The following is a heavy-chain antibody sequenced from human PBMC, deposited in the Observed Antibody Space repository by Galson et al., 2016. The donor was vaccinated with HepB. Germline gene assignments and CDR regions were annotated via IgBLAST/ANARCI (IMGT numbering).Heavy chain of an antibody. D-gene: IGHD3-3*01. V-gene: IGHV3-48*02. J-gene: IGHJ6*02. CDR3: ASFFGVVSGFPRYYYYGMDV. Sequence: SLRLSCAASGFSFSTYSMNWVRQAPGKGLEWVSYISSSSSTIYYADSVKGRFIISRDNAKNSLYLQMNSLRDEDTAVYYCASFFGVVSGFPRYYYYGMDVWGQGTTVTVSS. CDR2: ISSSSSTI. CDR1: GFSFSTYS.